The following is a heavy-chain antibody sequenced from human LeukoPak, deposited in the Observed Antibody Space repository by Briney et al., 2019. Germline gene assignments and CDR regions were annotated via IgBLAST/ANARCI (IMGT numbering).Heavy chain of an antibody. CDR1: GFTFSSNA. Sequence: GGSLRLSCATSGFTFSSNAMTWVRQAPGKGLECVSAITAPGDATYYADSVKGRFSISRDNSKNTLYLQLNSLRAEDTAVYYCAKGGGYSYGPGFDYWGQGTLVTVSS. CDR2: ITAPGDAT. J-gene: IGHJ4*02. V-gene: IGHV3-23*01. CDR3: AKGGGYSYGPGFDY. D-gene: IGHD5-18*01.